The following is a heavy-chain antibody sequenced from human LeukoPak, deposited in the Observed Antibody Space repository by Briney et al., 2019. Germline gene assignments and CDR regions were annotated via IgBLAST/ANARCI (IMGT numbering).Heavy chain of an antibody. D-gene: IGHD3-10*01. V-gene: IGHV4-59*08. Sequence: NPSETLSLTCTVSGGSISSYFWSWIRQPPGKGLEWIGYIYYSGSINYNPSLKSRVTISVDTSMHQFSLKLTSVTAADTAVYYCARHGGGFGSGTYYNFDCWGQGTLVTVSS. CDR3: ARHGGGFGSGTYYNFDC. CDR1: GGSISSYF. CDR2: IYYSGSI. J-gene: IGHJ4*02.